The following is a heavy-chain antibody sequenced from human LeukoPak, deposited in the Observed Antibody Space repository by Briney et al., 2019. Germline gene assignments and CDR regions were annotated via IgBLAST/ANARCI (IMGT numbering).Heavy chain of an antibody. D-gene: IGHD3-10*01. CDR2: IYYSGST. CDR1: GGSIRSYY. CDR3: ARGVGYYGSGSYFDY. Sequence: SETLSLTCTVSGGSIRSYYWSWIRQPPGKGLEWIGYIYYSGSTNYNPSLKSRVTISVDTSKNQFSLKLSSVTAADTAVYYCARGVGYYGSGSYFDYRGQGTLVTVSS. J-gene: IGHJ4*02. V-gene: IGHV4-59*01.